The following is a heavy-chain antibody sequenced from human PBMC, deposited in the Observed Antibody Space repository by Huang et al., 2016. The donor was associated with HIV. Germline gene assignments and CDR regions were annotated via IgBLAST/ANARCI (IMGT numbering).Heavy chain of an antibody. V-gene: IGHV4-34*01. J-gene: IGHJ6*03. CDR2: INHNRNN. Sequence: QVQLQQWGAGLLKPSETLSLTCAVYGGSFTGYYGTWIRQPPGKGREWIGEINHNRNNNHNPSLKSRVTMSIDTSKNQFSLKLTSVAAADTAVYYCTRGGLNMVRGFWAMDVWGKGTTVTVSS. CDR1: GGSFTGYY. D-gene: IGHD3-10*01. CDR3: TRGGLNMVRGFWAMDV.